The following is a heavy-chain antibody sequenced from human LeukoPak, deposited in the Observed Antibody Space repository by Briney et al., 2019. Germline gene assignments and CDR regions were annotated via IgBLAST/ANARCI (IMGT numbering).Heavy chain of an antibody. CDR2: INHSGST. CDR1: GGSSSGYY. Sequence: SETLSLTCAVYGGSSSGYYWSWIRQPPGKGLEWIGEINHSGSTNYNPSLKSRVTISVDTSKNQFSLKLSSVTAADTAVYYCASLTGTHDYWGQGTLVTVSS. D-gene: IGHD1-20*01. J-gene: IGHJ4*02. CDR3: ASLTGTHDY. V-gene: IGHV4-34*01.